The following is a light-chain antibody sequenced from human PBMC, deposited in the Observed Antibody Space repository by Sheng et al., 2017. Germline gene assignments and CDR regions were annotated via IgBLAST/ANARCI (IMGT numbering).Light chain of an antibody. V-gene: IGKV1-9*01. CDR3: QQLDSXPRS. J-gene: IGKJ4*01. CDR1: QGISSR. CDR2: AAS. Sequence: IQLTQSPSSLSASVGDRVTITCRASQGISSRLAWYQQKPGNAPNLLIYAASTLKSGVPSRFSGSGSGTDFTLTISNLQPEDFATYYCQQLDSXPRSFGGGTKVEI.